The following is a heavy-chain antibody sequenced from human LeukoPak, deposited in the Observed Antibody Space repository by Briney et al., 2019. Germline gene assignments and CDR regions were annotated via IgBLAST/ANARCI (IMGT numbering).Heavy chain of an antibody. CDR3: ARTKNGASGYYYMDV. Sequence: GASVKVSCKASGYTFTGYYMHWVRQAPGQGLEWMGWINPNSGGTNYAQKFQGRVTMTRDTSISTAYMELSRLRSDDTAVYYCARTKNGASGYYYMDVWGKGTTVTVSS. CDR2: INPNSGGT. J-gene: IGHJ6*03. V-gene: IGHV1-2*02. D-gene: IGHD1-26*01. CDR1: GYTFTGYY.